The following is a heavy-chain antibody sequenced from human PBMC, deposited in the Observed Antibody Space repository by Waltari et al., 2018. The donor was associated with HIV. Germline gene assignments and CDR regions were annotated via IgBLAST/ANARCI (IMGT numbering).Heavy chain of an antibody. D-gene: IGHD6-13*01. CDR1: GFPFCSYG. CDR3: ALLAGTPYYYYGMDV. V-gene: IGHV3-30*03. J-gene: IGHJ6*02. Sequence: QVQLVESGGGVVQPGRSLRLSCAASGFPFCSYGMPWVRPASGKGLEWVAVISYDGSNKYYADSVKGRFTISRDNSKNTLYLQMNSLRAEDTAVYYCALLAGTPYYYYGMDVWGQGTTVTVSS. CDR2: ISYDGSNK.